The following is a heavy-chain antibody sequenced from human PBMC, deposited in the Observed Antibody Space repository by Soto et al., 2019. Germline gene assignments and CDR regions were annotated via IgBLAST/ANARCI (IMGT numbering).Heavy chain of an antibody. V-gene: IGHV4-61*08. Sequence: AETLSLTCTVSGGSVSRGDYYWNWIRQPPGKGLEWIGYIYYSGNTNYNPSLKSRVTISVDTSKTQFSLKLSSVTAADTAVYYCARGSAYYSGFINYWGQGTLVTVSS. CDR2: IYYSGNT. D-gene: IGHD2-21*01. CDR1: GGSVSRGDYY. CDR3: ARGSAYYSGFINY. J-gene: IGHJ4*02.